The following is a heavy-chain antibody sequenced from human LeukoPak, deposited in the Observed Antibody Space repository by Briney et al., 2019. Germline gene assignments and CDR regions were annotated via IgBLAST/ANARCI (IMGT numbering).Heavy chain of an antibody. CDR2: INRSGST. V-gene: IGHV4-34*01. J-gene: IGHJ5*02. Sequence: PSETLSLTCAVYGGSFSGYYWSWIRQPPGKGLEWIGEINRSGSTNYNPSLKSRVTISVDTSKNQFSLKLSSVTAADTAVDYCARAPEGTMVRGVTNWFDPWGQGTLVTVSS. CDR3: ARAPEGTMVRGVTNWFDP. D-gene: IGHD3-10*01. CDR1: GGSFSGYY.